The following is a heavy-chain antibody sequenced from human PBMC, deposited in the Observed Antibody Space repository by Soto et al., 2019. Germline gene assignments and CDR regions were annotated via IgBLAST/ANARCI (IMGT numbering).Heavy chain of an antibody. V-gene: IGHV1-18*01. CDR2: ISVHSGST. CDR3: AKQLRGSGWYPLDS. J-gene: IGHJ4*02. CDR1: GYSFTTYG. D-gene: IGHD6-19*01. Sequence: AASVKVSCKTSGYSFTTYGITWVRQAPGQGLEWMGWISVHSGSTQSVQKLQGRVTMTTDTSNNTLYLEMNSLRTEDTAVYYCAKQLRGSGWYPLDSWGQGTPVTVSS.